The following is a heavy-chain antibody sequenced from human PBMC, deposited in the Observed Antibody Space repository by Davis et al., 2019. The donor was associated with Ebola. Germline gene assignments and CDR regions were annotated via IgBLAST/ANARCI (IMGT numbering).Heavy chain of an antibody. CDR2: IKQDGSEK. D-gene: IGHD3-22*01. J-gene: IGHJ4*02. CDR3: ARGGWSAMIVDY. Sequence: GESLKISCEASGFMFMSYGMHWVRQAPGKGLEWLANIKQDGSEKYYVDSVKGRFTISRDNARTSLYLQMNSLRAEDTAVYYCARGGWSAMIVDYWGQGTLVTVSS. V-gene: IGHV3-7*01. CDR1: GFMFMSYG.